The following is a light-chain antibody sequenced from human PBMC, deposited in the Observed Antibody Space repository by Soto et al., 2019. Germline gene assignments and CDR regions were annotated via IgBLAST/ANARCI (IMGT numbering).Light chain of an antibody. Sequence: QSALTQPASVSGSPGQSITISCTGTSSDVGGYNFVSWYQQHPGKAPKLMIYEVTNRPSGVPDRFSGSKSGNTASLTISGLQAEDETDYFCCSYAGNYSWVFGGGTKLTVL. V-gene: IGLV2-11*01. CDR2: EVT. J-gene: IGLJ3*02. CDR3: CSYAGNYSWV. CDR1: SSDVGGYNF.